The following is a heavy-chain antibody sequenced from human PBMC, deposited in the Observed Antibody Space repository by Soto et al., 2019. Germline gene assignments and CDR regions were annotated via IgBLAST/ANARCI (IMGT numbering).Heavy chain of an antibody. J-gene: IGHJ6*02. D-gene: IGHD3-22*01. CDR3: AREMIPMIMGGMSAMDV. V-gene: IGHV3-30*04. Sequence: QVQLVESGGGVVQPERSQRLSCAASKFTFRTYVMHWVRQAPGKGLEWVALISFDGSNKYYADSVKGRFTISRDNSKNTMYLQMNSLTLEETAVYYCAREMIPMIMGGMSAMDVWGQGTTVTVSS. CDR2: ISFDGSNK. CDR1: KFTFRTYV.